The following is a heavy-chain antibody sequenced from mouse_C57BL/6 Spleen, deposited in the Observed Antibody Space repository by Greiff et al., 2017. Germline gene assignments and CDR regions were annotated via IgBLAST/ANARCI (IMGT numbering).Heavy chain of an antibody. CDR1: GFNIKDDY. CDR3: TLTGTADY. J-gene: IGHJ2*01. CDR2: IDPENGDT. Sequence: EVQLQQSGAELVRPGASVKLSCTASGFNIKDDYMHWVKQRPEQGLEWIGWIDPENGDTEYASKFQGKATITADTSSNTAYLQLSSLTSEDTAVYYCTLTGTADYWGQGTTLTVSS. D-gene: IGHD4-1*01. V-gene: IGHV14-4*01.